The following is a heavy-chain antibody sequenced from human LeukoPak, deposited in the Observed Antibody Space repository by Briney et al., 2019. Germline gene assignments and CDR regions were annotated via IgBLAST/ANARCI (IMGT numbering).Heavy chain of an antibody. V-gene: IGHV3-48*02. J-gene: IGHJ5*02. CDR2: ISSSSSTI. CDR3: ARTSGSYYEGNWFDP. Sequence: GGSLRLSCAASGFTFSSYSMTWVRQAPGEGLEWVSYISSSSSTIYYADSVKGRFTISRDNAKNSLYLQMNSLRDEDTAVYYCARTSGSYYEGNWFDPWGQGTLVTVSS. D-gene: IGHD1-26*01. CDR1: GFTFSSYS.